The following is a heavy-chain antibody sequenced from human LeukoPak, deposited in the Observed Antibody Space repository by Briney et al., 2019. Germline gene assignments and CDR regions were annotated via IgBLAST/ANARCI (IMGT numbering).Heavy chain of an antibody. CDR3: ARARQGYCSSTSCYTFDP. CDR1: GYTFTGYY. Sequence: VASVKVSCKASGYTFTGYYMHWVRQAPGQGLEWMGWINPNSGGTNYAQKFQGRVTMTRDTSISTAYMELSRLRSDDTAVYYCARARQGYCSSTSCYTFDPWGQGTLVTVSS. CDR2: INPNSGGT. J-gene: IGHJ5*02. D-gene: IGHD2-2*02. V-gene: IGHV1-2*02.